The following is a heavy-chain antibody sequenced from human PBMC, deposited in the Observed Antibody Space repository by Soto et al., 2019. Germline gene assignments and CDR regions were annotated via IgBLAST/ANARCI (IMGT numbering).Heavy chain of an antibody. CDR1: GFSLSTSGKC. J-gene: IGHJ6*02. D-gene: IGHD4-4*01. Sequence: SGPTLVKPTHALTLTGTFSGFSLSTSGKCVSWLRQPPGKALEWLALIDWDDDKYYSTSLKTRLTISKDTSKNQVVLTMTNMDPVDTATYYCARTVRYSNYGTSYYYGMDVWGQGTTVTVSS. CDR3: ARTVRYSNYGTSYYYGMDV. V-gene: IGHV2-70*01. CDR2: IDWDDDK.